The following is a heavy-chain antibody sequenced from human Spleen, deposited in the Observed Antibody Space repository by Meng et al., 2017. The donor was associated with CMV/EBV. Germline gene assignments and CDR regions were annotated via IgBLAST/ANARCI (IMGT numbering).Heavy chain of an antibody. J-gene: IGHJ6*02. CDR1: GFTFSSYA. D-gene: IGHD3-3*01. V-gene: IGHV3-30-3*01. Sequence: GGSLRLSCAASGFTFSSYAMHWVRQAPGKGLEWVAVISYDGSNKYYADSVKGRFTISRDNAKDSLYLEMNSLRDEDTAVYYCARCPGSGLDVWGHGTTVTVSS. CDR2: ISYDGSNK. CDR3: ARCPGSGLDV.